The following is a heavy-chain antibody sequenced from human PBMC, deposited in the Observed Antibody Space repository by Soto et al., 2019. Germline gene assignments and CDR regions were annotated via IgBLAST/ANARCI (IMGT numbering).Heavy chain of an antibody. D-gene: IGHD4-17*01. CDR2: IYWDDDK. CDR3: AHATPVNSGGAY. Sequence: QITLKESGPTLVKPTQTLTLTCTISGSSLSTTGVGVGWIRQPPGKALEWLALIYWDDDKRYSPSLKRRLTITKHTSKNQVVLTMTNMDPIDTATYYCAHATPVNSGGAYWGQGTLVTVST. V-gene: IGHV2-5*02. CDR1: GSSLSTTGVG. J-gene: IGHJ4*02.